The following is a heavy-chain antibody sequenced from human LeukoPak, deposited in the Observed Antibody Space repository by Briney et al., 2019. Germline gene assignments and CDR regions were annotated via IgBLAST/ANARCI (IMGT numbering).Heavy chain of an antibody. CDR2: IVVGSGNT. CDR3: AASSGSGMSMGY. D-gene: IGHD3-10*01. V-gene: IGHV1-58*02. CDR1: GFTFTSSA. Sequence: ASVKVSCRASGFTFTSSAMQWVRQARGQRLEWIGWIVVGSGNTNYAQKFQERVTITRDMSTSTAYMELGSLRSEDTAVYYCAASSGSGMSMGYWGQGTLVTVSS. J-gene: IGHJ4*02.